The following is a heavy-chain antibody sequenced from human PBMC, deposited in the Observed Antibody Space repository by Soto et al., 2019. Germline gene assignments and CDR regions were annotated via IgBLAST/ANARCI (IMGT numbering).Heavy chain of an antibody. CDR1: GYTFTGYH. CDR3: ATSRSPNSSDAFDS. Sequence: AAVKVSCKASGYTFTGYHLYWVRQAPGQGSEWMGWMNHNSGGRNYAQKLQGRVTRTRDTSINTAYMELNRLRSDDTAVYYCATSRSPNSSDAFDSWGQGTMVTVSS. V-gene: IGHV1-2*02. CDR2: MNHNSGGR. D-gene: IGHD3-16*01. J-gene: IGHJ4*03.